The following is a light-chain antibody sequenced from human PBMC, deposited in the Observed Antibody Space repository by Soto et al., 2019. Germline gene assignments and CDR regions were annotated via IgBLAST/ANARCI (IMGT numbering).Light chain of an antibody. J-gene: IGKJ1*01. CDR3: LQYNDWPRT. V-gene: IGKV3-15*01. CDR2: GAS. CDR1: LSVNAN. Sequence: EILMTQSPATLSVSPGERATLSCRASLSVNANLAWYQQKSGRAPRLLIFGASTRATDIPGRFSGSGSGTEFTLTISSLQPEDFAVYYCLQYNDWPRTFGQGTKVDIK.